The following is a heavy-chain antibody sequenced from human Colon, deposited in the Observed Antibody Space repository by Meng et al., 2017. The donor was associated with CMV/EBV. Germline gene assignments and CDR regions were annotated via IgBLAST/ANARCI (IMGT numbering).Heavy chain of an antibody. D-gene: IGHD5-24*01. V-gene: IGHV4-39*07. CDR1: GDSISGRSYY. CDR2: IYYTGND. CDR3: ARMALHWYFDL. J-gene: IGHJ2*01. Sequence: QVQLGEPGPGLVKPSETLSLTCTVSGDSISGRSYYWGWIRQPPGKGLEWIASIYYTGNDYHNPSLKSRVTISIDTSNNQFSLRLTSVTAADTAVYYCARMALHWYFDLWGRGTLVTVSS.